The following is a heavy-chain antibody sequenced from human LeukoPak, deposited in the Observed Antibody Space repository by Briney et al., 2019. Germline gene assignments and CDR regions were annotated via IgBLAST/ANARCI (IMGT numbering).Heavy chain of an antibody. D-gene: IGHD2-21*02. CDR2: IYYSGNT. J-gene: IGHJ4*02. Sequence: SEPLSLTCIVSGGSISGYYWSWIRQPPGRGLEYIGHIYYSGNTDYNPSLKSRVTISVDTSKNQFSLKLNPVTAADTAVYFCARWYCSTATGTIACYYLDYWGQGTLVTVSS. CDR3: ARWYCSTATGTIACYYLDY. CDR1: GGSISGYY. V-gene: IGHV4-59*01.